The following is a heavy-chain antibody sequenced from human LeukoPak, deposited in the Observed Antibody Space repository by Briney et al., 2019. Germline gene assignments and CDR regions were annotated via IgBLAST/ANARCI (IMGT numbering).Heavy chain of an antibody. J-gene: IGHJ4*02. CDR3: ARDSSDPYYYDSSGLAPADY. CDR2: ISSSSSTI. V-gene: IGHV3-48*01. Sequence: GGFLRLSCAASGFTFSSYSMNWVRQAPGKGLEWVSYISSSSSTIYYADSVKGRLTISRDNAKNSLYLQMNSLRAEDTAVYYCARDSSDPYYYDSSGLAPADYWGQGTLVTVSS. D-gene: IGHD3-22*01. CDR1: GFTFSSYS.